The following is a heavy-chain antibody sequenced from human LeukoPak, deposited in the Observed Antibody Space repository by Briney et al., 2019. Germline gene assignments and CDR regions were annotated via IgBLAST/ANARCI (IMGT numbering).Heavy chain of an antibody. CDR3: ARVPPPRSFDY. CDR2: ISAYNGNT. J-gene: IGHJ4*02. CDR1: GYTFTSYG. V-gene: IGHV1-18*01. Sequence: ASVKVSCKASGYTFTSYGISWVRQAPGQGLDGMGWISAYNGNTNYSQKLQGRVTMTTDTSTSTAYMELRSLRSDDTAVYYCARVPPPRSFDYWGQGTLVTVSS.